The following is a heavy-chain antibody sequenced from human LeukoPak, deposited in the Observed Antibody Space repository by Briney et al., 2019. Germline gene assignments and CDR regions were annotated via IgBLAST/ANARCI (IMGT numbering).Heavy chain of an antibody. V-gene: IGHV3-30-3*01. Sequence: GGSLGLSCAASGFTFSSYAMHWVRQAPGKGLEWVAVISYDGSNKYYADSVKGRFTISRDNSKNTLYLQMNSLRAEDTAVYYCARELIKKYYYGMDVWGQGTTVTVSS. CDR1: GFTFSSYA. CDR2: ISYDGSNK. J-gene: IGHJ6*02. CDR3: ARELIKKYYYGMDV.